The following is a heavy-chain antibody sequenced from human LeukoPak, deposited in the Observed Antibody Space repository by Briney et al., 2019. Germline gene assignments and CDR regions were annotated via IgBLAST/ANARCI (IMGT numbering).Heavy chain of an antibody. D-gene: IGHD6-19*01. CDR3: ARSSSGFDY. CDR1: GGSISSYY. V-gene: IGHV4-59*08. Sequence: SETLSLTCTVSGGSISSYYWNWIRQPPGKGLEWIGSIYHSGSTYYNPSLKSRVTISIDTSKNQFSLKLSSVTAADTAVYYCARSSSGFDYWGQGTLVTVSS. J-gene: IGHJ4*02. CDR2: IYHSGST.